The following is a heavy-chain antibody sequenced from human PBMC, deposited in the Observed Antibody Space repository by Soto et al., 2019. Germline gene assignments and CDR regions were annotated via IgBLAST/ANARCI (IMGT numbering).Heavy chain of an antibody. J-gene: IGHJ6*03. CDR1: GFTFSSYA. D-gene: IGHD4-17*01. V-gene: IGHV3-23*01. CDR2: ISGSGGST. CDR3: AKDLDYGPYYYYYYMAV. Sequence: GGSLRLSCAASGFTFSSYAMSWVRQAPGKGLEWVSAISGSGGSTYYADSVKGRFTISRDNSKNTLYPQMNSLRAEDAAVDYCAKDLDYGPYYYYYYMAVWGKGTTVTVSS.